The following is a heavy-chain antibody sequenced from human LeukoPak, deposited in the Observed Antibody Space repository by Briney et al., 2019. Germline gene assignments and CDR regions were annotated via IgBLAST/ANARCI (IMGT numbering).Heavy chain of an antibody. V-gene: IGHV3-7*01. CDR3: TTLSAAAIDY. J-gene: IGHJ4*02. D-gene: IGHD6-13*01. CDR2: MNGNGSKT. Sequence: GGSLRLSCAASGLSFSDYWTNWVRLAPGKGLEWVANMNGNGSKTNYVDSVKGRFTISRNRSKTSVFLQMDSMRVETTAVYYWTTLSAAAIDYWGRGTLVTVSS. CDR1: GLSFSDYW.